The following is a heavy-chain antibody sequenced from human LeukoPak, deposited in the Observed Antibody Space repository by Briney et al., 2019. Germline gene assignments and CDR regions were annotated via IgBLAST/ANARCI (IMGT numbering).Heavy chain of an antibody. J-gene: IGHJ5*02. D-gene: IGHD2-2*01. V-gene: IGHV1-2*02. CDR2: INPNSGGT. CDR1: GYTFTGYY. Sequence: ASVKVSCKASGYTFTGYYMHWVRQAPGQGLEWMGWINPNSGGTNYAQKFQGRVTMTRDTSISTAYMGLSRLRSDDTAVYYCARDRGIVVVPAAMTHNWFDPWGQGTLVTVSS. CDR3: ARDRGIVVVPAAMTHNWFDP.